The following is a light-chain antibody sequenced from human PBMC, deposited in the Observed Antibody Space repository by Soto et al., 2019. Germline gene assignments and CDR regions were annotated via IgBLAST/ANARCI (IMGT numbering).Light chain of an antibody. CDR1: QSINAY. J-gene: IGKJ2*01. Sequence: DIQMTQSPSSLSASVGDRVTISCRASQSINAYLTWYQQKPGEAPRLLIYGASSLQSGVPSRFSGSGSGTDFTLTISSLQPEDFALYYCQQSYSTPFTFGQGTKLEIK. CDR3: QQSYSTPFT. CDR2: GAS. V-gene: IGKV1-39*01.